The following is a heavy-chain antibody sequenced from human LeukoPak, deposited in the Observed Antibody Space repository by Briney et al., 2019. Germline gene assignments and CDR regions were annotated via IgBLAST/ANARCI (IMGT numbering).Heavy chain of an antibody. Sequence: PGGSLRLSCAASGFTFSSYSMNWVRQAPGKGLEGVSYISSSSSTIYYADSVKGRFTISRDNAKNSLYLQMNSLRAEDTAVYYCATRIVGATTLDDYWGQGTLVTVSS. V-gene: IGHV3-48*04. D-gene: IGHD1-26*01. CDR1: GFTFSSYS. J-gene: IGHJ4*02. CDR3: ATRIVGATTLDDY. CDR2: ISSSSSTI.